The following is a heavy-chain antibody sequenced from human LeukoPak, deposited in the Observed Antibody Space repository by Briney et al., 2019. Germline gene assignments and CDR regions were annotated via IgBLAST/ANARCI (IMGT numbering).Heavy chain of an antibody. CDR2: INHSGST. Sequence: KASETLSLTCAVYGGSFSGYYWSWIRQPPGKGLEWIGEINHSGSTNYNPSLKSRVTISVDTSKNQFSLKLSSVTAAGTAVYYCARGGRTYYGSGSYKLSYWGQGTLVTVSS. V-gene: IGHV4-34*01. J-gene: IGHJ4*02. CDR3: ARGGRTYYGSGSYKLSY. CDR1: GGSFSGYY. D-gene: IGHD3-10*01.